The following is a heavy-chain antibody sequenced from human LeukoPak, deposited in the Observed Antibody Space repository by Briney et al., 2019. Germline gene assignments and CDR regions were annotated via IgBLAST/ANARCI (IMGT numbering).Heavy chain of an antibody. CDR1: GFTVSSNY. CDR2: ISGSGGST. J-gene: IGHJ4*02. D-gene: IGHD3-10*01. Sequence: GGSLRLSCAASGFTVSSNYMSWVRQAPGKGLEWVSAISGSGGSTYYADSVKGRFTISRDNSKNTLYLQMNGLRAEDTAVYYCAKDLHHTGGDWGQGTLVTVSS. CDR3: AKDLHHTGGD. V-gene: IGHV3-23*01.